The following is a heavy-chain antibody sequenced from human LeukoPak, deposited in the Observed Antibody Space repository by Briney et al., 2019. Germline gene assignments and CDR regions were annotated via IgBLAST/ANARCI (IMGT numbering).Heavy chain of an antibody. V-gene: IGHV1-69*13. D-gene: IGHD3-16*02. J-gene: IGHJ4*02. CDR2: IIPIFGTA. Sequence: SVKLSCKPSGCSFSSYAISWVRLAPGPGLEWMGGIIPIFGTANYAQKFQGRVTITADESTSTAYMELSSLRSEDTAVYYCNVWGSYRAAYVDYWGQGTLVTVSS. CDR3: NVWGSYRAAYVDY. CDR1: GCSFSSYA.